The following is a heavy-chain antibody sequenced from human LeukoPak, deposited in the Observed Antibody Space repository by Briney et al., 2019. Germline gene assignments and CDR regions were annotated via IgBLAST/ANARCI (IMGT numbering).Heavy chain of an antibody. D-gene: IGHD3-10*01. CDR1: GYTFTSYA. V-gene: IGHV1-3*01. J-gene: IGHJ5*02. CDR3: ARGAILWFGELSNWFDP. Sequence: ASVKVSCKASGYTFTSYAMHWVRQAPGQRLEWMGWINAGNGNTKYSQKFQGRVTITRDTSASTAYMELSSLRSENTAVYYCARGAILWFGELSNWFDPRGQGTLVTVSS. CDR2: INAGNGNT.